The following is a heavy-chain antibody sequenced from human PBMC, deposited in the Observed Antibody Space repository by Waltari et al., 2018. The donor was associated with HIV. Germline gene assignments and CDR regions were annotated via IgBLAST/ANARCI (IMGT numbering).Heavy chain of an antibody. CDR2: INHSGSI. CDR3: ARGSWGSGMDV. CDR1: DGSFSGYY. D-gene: IGHD7-27*01. Sequence: QVRLQQWGAGLLKPSETLSLTCAVYDGSFSGYYWSWIRQPPGEGLECIGEINHSGSINYNPSLKSRVIISLDGYKNQFSLKLTSVTAADTALYYCARGSWGSGMDVWGLGTTVIVSS. J-gene: IGHJ6*02. V-gene: IGHV4-34*01.